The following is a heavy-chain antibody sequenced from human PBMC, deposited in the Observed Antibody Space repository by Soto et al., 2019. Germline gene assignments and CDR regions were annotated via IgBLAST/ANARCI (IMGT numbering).Heavy chain of an antibody. V-gene: IGHV3-11*06. Sequence: GGSLRLSCATSGFPVSDYYMSWIRQAPGKGLEWLSHISPKSTYTNYADSVKGRFTISRDNTKSSLFLQMNSLGVEDTAVYYCERGGGGGLFEHWGQGVLVTV. CDR1: GFPVSDYY. CDR3: ERGGGGGLFEH. D-gene: IGHD2-21*01. CDR2: ISPKSTYT. J-gene: IGHJ4*02.